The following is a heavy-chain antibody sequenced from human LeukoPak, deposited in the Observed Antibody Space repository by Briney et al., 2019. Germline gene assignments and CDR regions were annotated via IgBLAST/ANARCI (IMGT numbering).Heavy chain of an antibody. CDR3: ASSPRAFDI. CDR1: GGSFSGYY. V-gene: IGHV4-34*01. CDR2: INHSGST. Sequence: SETLSLTCAVCGGSFSGYYWSWIRQPPGKGLEWIGEINHSGSTNYNPSLKSRVTISVDTSKNQFSLKLSSVTAADTAVYYCASSPRAFDIWGQGTMVTVSS. J-gene: IGHJ3*02.